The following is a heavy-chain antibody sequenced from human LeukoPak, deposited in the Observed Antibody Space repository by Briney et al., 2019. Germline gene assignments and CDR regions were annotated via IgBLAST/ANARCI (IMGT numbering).Heavy chain of an antibody. J-gene: IGHJ6*02. V-gene: IGHV3-30*18. CDR3: AKAWGSSSWPDGMDV. D-gene: IGHD6-6*01. CDR1: GFPFSSYG. Sequence: GGSLRLSCASSGFPFSSYGVYCVRQAPGKGLEWVAVISYDGSNKYYADSVKGRFTISRDNSKNTLYLQMNSLRAEDTAVYYCAKAWGSSSWPDGMDVWGQGTTVTVSS. CDR2: ISYDGSNK.